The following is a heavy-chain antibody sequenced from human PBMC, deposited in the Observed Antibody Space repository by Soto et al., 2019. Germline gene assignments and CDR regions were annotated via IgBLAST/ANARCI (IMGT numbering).Heavy chain of an antibody. CDR1: GFTFSSYE. CDR3: ARDLSYTIAAAGTNY. Sequence: GGSLRLSCAASGFTFSSYEMNWVRQAPGKGLEWVSYISSSGSTIYYADSVKGRFTISRDNAKNSLYLQMNSLRAEDTAVYYCARDLSYTIAAAGTNYWGQGTLVTVSS. J-gene: IGHJ4*02. D-gene: IGHD6-13*01. CDR2: ISSSGSTI. V-gene: IGHV3-48*03.